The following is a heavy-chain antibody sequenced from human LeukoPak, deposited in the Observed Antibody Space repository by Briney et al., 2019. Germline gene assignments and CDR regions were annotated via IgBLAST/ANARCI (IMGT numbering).Heavy chain of an antibody. Sequence: SVKVSCKASGGTFISYAISWVRQAPGQGLEWMGGIIPIFGAANYAQKFQGRVTITADESTSTAYMELSSLRSEDTAVYYCARDLVRGVPLDYWGQGTLVTVSP. CDR2: IIPIFGAA. CDR3: ARDLVRGVPLDY. J-gene: IGHJ4*02. CDR1: GGTFISYA. D-gene: IGHD3-10*01. V-gene: IGHV1-69*13.